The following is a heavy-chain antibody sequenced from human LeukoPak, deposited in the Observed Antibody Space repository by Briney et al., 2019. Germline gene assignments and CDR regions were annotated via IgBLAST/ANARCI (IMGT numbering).Heavy chain of an antibody. J-gene: IGHJ6*03. CDR1: GGSISSYY. D-gene: IGHD3-22*01. CDR2: IHYSGST. V-gene: IGHV4-59*01. Sequence: KPSETLSLTCTVSGGSISSYYWSWIRQPPGKGLEWTGNIHYSGSTNYNPSLKSRVTISVDTSKNQFSLKLSSVTAADTAVYYCTRGSIAYYYMDVWGKGTTVTISS. CDR3: TRGSIAYYYMDV.